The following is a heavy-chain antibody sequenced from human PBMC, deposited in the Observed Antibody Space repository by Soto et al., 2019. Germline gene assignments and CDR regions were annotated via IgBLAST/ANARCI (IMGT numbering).Heavy chain of an antibody. D-gene: IGHD6-19*01. CDR2: MNPNSGNT. V-gene: IGHV1-8*01. Sequence: ASVKVSCKASGYTFTSYDINWVRQATGQGLEWMGWMNPNSGNTGYAQKFQGRVTMTRNTSISTAYMELSSLRSEDTAVYYCARGRDSSGWLTPPMDWFDPWGQGTLVTVS. CDR3: ARGRDSSGWLTPPMDWFDP. CDR1: GYTFTSYD. J-gene: IGHJ5*02.